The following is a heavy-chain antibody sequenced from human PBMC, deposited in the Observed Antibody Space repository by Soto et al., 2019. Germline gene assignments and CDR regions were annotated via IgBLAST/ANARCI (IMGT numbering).Heavy chain of an antibody. V-gene: IGHV3-23*01. Sequence: EVQLLESGGGLGQPGGSLRLSCAASGFTFSSYAMSWVRQAPGKGLEWVSGIDGSGRNTYYADSVKGRFTISRDNSKNTLSVQMDSLRVEDTALYYCAKDGGSVCSGGTCYFQAPDYWGQGTLVTVSS. CDR2: IDGSGRNT. D-gene: IGHD2-15*01. CDR3: AKDGGSVCSGGTCYFQAPDY. CDR1: GFTFSSYA. J-gene: IGHJ4*02.